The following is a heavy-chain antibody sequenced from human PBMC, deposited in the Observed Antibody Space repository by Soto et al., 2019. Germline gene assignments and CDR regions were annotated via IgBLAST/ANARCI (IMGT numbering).Heavy chain of an antibody. CDR1: GGSFSGYY. CDR3: AGAIRAARPRVYYYYMDV. V-gene: IGHV4-34*01. CDR2: INHSGST. D-gene: IGHD6-6*01. Sequence: SETLSLTCAVYGGSFSGYYWSWIRQPPGKGLEWIGEINHSGSTNYNPSLKSRVTISVDTSKNQFSLKLSSVTAADTAVYYCAGAIRAARPRVYYYYMDVWGKGTTVTVSS. J-gene: IGHJ6*03.